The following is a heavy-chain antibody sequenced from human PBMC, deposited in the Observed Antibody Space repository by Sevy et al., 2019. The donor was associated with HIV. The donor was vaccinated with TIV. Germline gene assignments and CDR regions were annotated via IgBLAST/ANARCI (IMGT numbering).Heavy chain of an antibody. CDR2: IWFDGSNK. J-gene: IGHJ6*02. D-gene: IGHD6-19*01. V-gene: IGHV3-33*06. CDR3: AKAVADSNYYYGLDV. Sequence: GGSLRLSCAASGFTFSTYSMHWVRQAPGKGLEWVALIWFDGSNKYYADSVKGRFTISRDNSKNTLYLQMNSLRAEDTAVDDCAKAVADSNYYYGLDVWGQGTTVTVSS. CDR1: GFTFSTYS.